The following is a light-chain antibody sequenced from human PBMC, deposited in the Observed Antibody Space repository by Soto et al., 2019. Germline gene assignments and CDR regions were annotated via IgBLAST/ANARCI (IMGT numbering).Light chain of an antibody. CDR3: QQRSNWPPEVT. Sequence: EIVLTQSPDTLSLSPGERATLSCRASQSVRSSLAWYQQKPGQAPRLLIYDASKRATGIPARFSGSGSGTDFTLTISSLEPEDVAVYYCQQRSNWPPEVTFGRGTKGDIK. J-gene: IGKJ3*01. CDR1: QSVRSS. V-gene: IGKV3-11*01. CDR2: DAS.